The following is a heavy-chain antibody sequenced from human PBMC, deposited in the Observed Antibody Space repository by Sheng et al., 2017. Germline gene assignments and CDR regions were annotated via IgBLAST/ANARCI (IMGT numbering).Heavy chain of an antibody. CDR2: ISSSGSTI. Sequence: EAQMVESGGGLVQAGGSLRLSCAASGFTFSNDEMNWVRQAPGKGLEWVSYISSSGSTIHYADSVKGRFTISRDNAKNSLYLQMNSLRAEDTAVYYCASTHGYTYGYQLDSWGQGTLVTVSS. CDR1: GFTFSNDE. CDR3: ASTHGYTYGYQLDS. V-gene: IGHV3-48*03. J-gene: IGHJ4*02. D-gene: IGHD5-18*01.